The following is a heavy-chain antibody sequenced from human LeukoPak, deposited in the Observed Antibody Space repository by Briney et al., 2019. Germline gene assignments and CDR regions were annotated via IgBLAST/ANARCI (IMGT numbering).Heavy chain of an antibody. D-gene: IGHD3-10*01. Sequence: PGGSLRLSCAASGFTFSSYEMNWVRQAPGKGLEWVSYISSSGSTIYYADSVKGRFTISRDNAKNSLYLQMNSLRAEDTAVYYCAGSWYYGSGSYYEYWGQGTLVTVSS. J-gene: IGHJ4*02. CDR3: AGSWYYGSGSYYEY. CDR2: ISSSGSTI. CDR1: GFTFSSYE. V-gene: IGHV3-48*03.